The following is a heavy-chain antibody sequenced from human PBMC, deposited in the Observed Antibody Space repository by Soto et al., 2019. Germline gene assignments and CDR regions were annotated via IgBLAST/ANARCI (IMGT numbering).Heavy chain of an antibody. J-gene: IGHJ6*02. CDR3: ARDQGITTFGVYSMYYYGMDV. V-gene: IGHV1-3*01. CDR1: GYTFSNFA. CDR2: INAGNWNT. D-gene: IGHD3-3*01. Sequence: ASVKVSCKASGYTFSNFAMHWVRQAPGQRLEWMGWINAGNWNTKYSQKFQGRVAITTDTSTSTAYMDLRSLRSDDTAVYYCARDQGITTFGVYSMYYYGMDVWGQGTTVTVSS.